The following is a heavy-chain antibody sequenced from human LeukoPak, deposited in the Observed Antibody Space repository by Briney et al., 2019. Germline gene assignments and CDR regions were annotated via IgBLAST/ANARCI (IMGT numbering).Heavy chain of an antibody. CDR3: AGDRNWNYVDY. J-gene: IGHJ4*02. D-gene: IGHD1-1*01. V-gene: IGHV3-30-3*01. CDR2: ISYDGSNK. CDR1: GFTFSRYA. Sequence: PGGSLRLSCAASGFTFSRYAMHWVRQAPGKGLEWVAVISYDGSNKYYADSVKGRFTISRDNSKNTLYLQMNSLRAEDTAVYYCAGDRNWNYVDYWGQGTLVTVSS.